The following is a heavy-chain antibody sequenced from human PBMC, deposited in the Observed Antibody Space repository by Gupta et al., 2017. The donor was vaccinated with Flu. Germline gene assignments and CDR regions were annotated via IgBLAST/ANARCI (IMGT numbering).Heavy chain of an antibody. J-gene: IGHJ4*02. Sequence: QVQLVQAGAEVKEPGASVKVSCKASGYTFTHNDINWVRQSNGGGLEWMGWVSPTSGFSDSAQKFRGRRTLTRDTSTRAVYMELSSLTSEDTAVYFCARGIDRGVDYWGQGTLVTVSS. CDR3: ARGIDRGVDY. CDR1: GYTFTHND. CDR2: VSPTSGFS. V-gene: IGHV1-8*01. D-gene: IGHD3-10*01.